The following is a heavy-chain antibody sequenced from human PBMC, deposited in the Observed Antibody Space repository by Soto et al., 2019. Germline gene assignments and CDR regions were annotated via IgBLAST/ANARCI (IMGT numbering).Heavy chain of an antibody. V-gene: IGHV3-30-3*01. D-gene: IGHD3-10*01. Sequence: GGSLRLSCAASGFTFSSYAMHWVRQAPGKGLEWVAVISDDGSNKYYADSVKGRFTISRDNSKNTLYLQMNSLRAEDTAVYYCAREDGSGSADFDYWGQGTLVTVSS. CDR3: AREDGSGSADFDY. J-gene: IGHJ4*02. CDR1: GFTFSSYA. CDR2: ISDDGSNK.